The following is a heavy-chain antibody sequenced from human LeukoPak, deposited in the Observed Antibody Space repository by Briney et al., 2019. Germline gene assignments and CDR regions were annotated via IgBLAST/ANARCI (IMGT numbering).Heavy chain of an antibody. D-gene: IGHD6-13*01. CDR1: GGSVSSGSYY. CDR2: IYYSGST. J-gene: IGHJ5*02. V-gene: IGHV4-61*01. CDR3: ARSYRSSSWYWFVP. Sequence: PSETLSLTCTVSGGSVSSGSYYWSWIRQPPGKGLEWIGYIYYSGSTNYNPSLKSRVTISVDTSKNQFSLKLSSVTAADTAVYYCARSYRSSSWYWFVPWGQGTLVTVSS.